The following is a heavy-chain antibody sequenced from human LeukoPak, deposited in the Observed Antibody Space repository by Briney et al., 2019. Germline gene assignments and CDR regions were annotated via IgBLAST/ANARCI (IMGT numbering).Heavy chain of an antibody. Sequence: SETLSLTYTVSGGSISGHYWTWIRQPPGKGLEWIGQIHYSGRPDYNPSLKSRVTISVDTSKNQLSLKETSVTGADTAVYYCARFGVDYDMDVWGQGTTVTVSS. J-gene: IGHJ6*02. V-gene: IGHV4-59*11. CDR1: GGSISGHY. CDR2: IHYSGRP. D-gene: IGHD3-16*01. CDR3: ARFGVDYDMDV.